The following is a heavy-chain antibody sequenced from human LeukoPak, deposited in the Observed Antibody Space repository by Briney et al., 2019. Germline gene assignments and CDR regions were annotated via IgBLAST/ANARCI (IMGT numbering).Heavy chain of an antibody. V-gene: IGHV3-64D*06. CDR1: GFTFSMYA. J-gene: IGHJ3*02. CDR2: ISRNGGST. CDR3: VKESGFMVAPNSAFDI. Sequence: PGGSLRLSCAASGFTFSMYAMSWVRQAPGKGLEYVSGISRNGGSTYYADSVKGRFTISRDNSKNTLYLQMSSLRAEDTAVYYCVKESGFMVAPNSAFDIWGQGTMVTVSS. D-gene: IGHD4/OR15-4a*01.